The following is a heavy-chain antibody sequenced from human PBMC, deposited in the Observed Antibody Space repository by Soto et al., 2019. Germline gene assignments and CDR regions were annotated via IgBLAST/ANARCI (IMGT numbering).Heavy chain of an antibody. J-gene: IGHJ6*04. V-gene: IGHV1-18*01. D-gene: IGHD3-10*01. CDR2: ISAYNGNT. CDR3: ARVRGVNQDV. CDR1: TSNG. Sequence: TSNGISWPRQAPGQGLEWMGWISAYNGNTNYAQKLQGRVTMTTDTSTSTAYMELRSLRSDDTAVYYCARVRGVNQDVWGKGTTVTVSS.